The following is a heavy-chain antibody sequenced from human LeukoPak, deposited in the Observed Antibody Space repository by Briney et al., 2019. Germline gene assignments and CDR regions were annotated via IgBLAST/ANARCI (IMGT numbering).Heavy chain of an antibody. D-gene: IGHD3-3*01. CDR1: GFTFSSYA. V-gene: IGHV3-23*01. Sequence: GGSLRLSCAASGFTFSSYAMSWVRQAPGKGLEWVSAISGSGGSTYYADSVKGRFTIPRDNSKNTLYLQMNSLRAEDTAVYYCAKFDFWSGYYPEYWGQGTLVTVSS. CDR2: ISGSGGST. CDR3: AKFDFWSGYYPEY. J-gene: IGHJ4*02.